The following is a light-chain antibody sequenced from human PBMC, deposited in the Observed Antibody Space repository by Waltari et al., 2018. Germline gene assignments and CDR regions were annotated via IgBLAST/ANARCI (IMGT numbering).Light chain of an antibody. Sequence: SYELTQPPSVPVSPGQTARIACSGGALPKKFPYWYQQRSGQAPVMVIYEDNKRPDGIPERFSGASSGTVATLTITGAQVEDEGDYFCFSTDSSATYGVFGSGTKV. CDR3: FSTDSSATYGV. CDR1: ALPKKF. V-gene: IGLV3-10*01. J-gene: IGLJ6*01. CDR2: EDN.